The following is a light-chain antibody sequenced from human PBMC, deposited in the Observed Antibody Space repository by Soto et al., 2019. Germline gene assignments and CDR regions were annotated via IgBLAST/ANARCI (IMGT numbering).Light chain of an antibody. CDR3: LQHSDYPFT. CDR2: SAS. CDR1: LPISNY. Sequence: DIQMTQSPSSLSASVGDRVTITCRASLPISNYLAWYQQKPGKVPKRLIYSASSLQSGVPSRFSGSGSETEFTLTISSLQPEDFATYYCLQHSDYPFTFGQGTKVDIK. J-gene: IGKJ2*01. V-gene: IGKV1-17*01.